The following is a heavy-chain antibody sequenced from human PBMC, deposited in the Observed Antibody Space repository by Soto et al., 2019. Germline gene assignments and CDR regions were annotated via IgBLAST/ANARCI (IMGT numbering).Heavy chain of an antibody. CDR3: ARDFDSSSWIGPYYYYYGMDV. J-gene: IGHJ6*02. Sequence: GGSLRLSCAASGFTFSVYAMSWVRQVPGKGLEWVSTISESGGSAYYADSVKGRFTISRDNAKNSLYLQMNSLRAEDTAVYYCARDFDSSSWIGPYYYYYGMDVWGQGTTVTVSS. D-gene: IGHD6-13*01. V-gene: IGHV3-23*01. CDR1: GFTFSVYA. CDR2: ISESGGSA.